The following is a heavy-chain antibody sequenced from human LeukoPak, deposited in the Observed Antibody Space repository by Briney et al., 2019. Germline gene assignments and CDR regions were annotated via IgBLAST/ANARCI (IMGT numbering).Heavy chain of an antibody. V-gene: IGHV1-69*04. CDR3: ARGGLGGSYRYFDY. Sequence: GSSVKVSGKASGGTFSSYAISWVRQAPGQGLEWMGRIIPILGTANYAQKFQGRVTITADKSTSTAYMELSSLRSEDTAVYYCARGGLGGSYRYFDYWGQGTLVTVSS. CDR2: IIPILGTA. J-gene: IGHJ4*02. D-gene: IGHD1-26*01. CDR1: GGTFSSYA.